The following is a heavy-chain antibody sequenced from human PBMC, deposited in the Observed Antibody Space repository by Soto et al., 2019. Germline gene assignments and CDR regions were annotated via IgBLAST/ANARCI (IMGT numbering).Heavy chain of an antibody. CDR1: GYTFTTYD. CDR3: ARGTGSGILSPQYYYMDV. D-gene: IGHD3-10*01. J-gene: IGHJ6*03. CDR2: MNPNSGNT. V-gene: IGHV1-8*01. Sequence: QVPLVQSGAEVKKPGASVTVSCKASGYTFTTYDISWVRQATGQGLEWMGWMNPNSGNTGYAQKFQGRVTMTRDTSISTAYMELSSLRSEDTAVYYCARGTGSGILSPQYYYMDVWGKGTTVTVSS.